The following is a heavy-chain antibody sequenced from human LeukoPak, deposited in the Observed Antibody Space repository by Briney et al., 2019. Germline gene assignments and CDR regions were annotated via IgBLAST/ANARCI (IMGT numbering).Heavy chain of an antibody. CDR1: GYTFTGHY. V-gene: IGHV1-2*02. D-gene: IGHD3-22*01. CDR2: INPNSGGT. Sequence: ASVKVSCKASGYTFTGHYMHWVRQAPGQGLEWMGWINPNSGGTNYAQKFQGRVTMTRDTSISTAYMELSRLRSDDTAVYYCARNGYYDSSGYYYFDYWGQGTLVTVSS. J-gene: IGHJ4*02. CDR3: ARNGYYDSSGYYYFDY.